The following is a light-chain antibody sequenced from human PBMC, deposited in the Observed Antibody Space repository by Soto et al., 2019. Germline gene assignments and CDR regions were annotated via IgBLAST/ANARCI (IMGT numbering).Light chain of an antibody. Sequence: DIQMTQSPCSLSASVVERFSITCLASQSISSYLNWYQQKPGKAPKLLIYAASSLQSGVPSRFSGSGSGTDFTLTISSLQPEDFATYYCQQSYSTPPWTFGQGTKVDIK. CDR3: QQSYSTPPWT. CDR2: AAS. V-gene: IGKV1-39*01. CDR1: QSISSY. J-gene: IGKJ1*01.